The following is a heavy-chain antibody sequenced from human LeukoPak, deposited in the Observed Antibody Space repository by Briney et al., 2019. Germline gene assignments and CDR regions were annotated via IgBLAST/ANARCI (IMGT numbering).Heavy chain of an antibody. CDR1: GSTFSSYA. J-gene: IGHJ3*02. Sequence: GGSLRLSCAASGSTFSSYAMNWVRQAPGKGLEWVSSVSSSSTNKSYADSVKGRFTISRDDAKNSLYLQMNSLRVEDTAVYYCARENFMATSGTTFDIWGQGTMVSVSS. CDR3: ARENFMATSGTTFDI. D-gene: IGHD1-1*01. CDR2: VSSSSTNK. V-gene: IGHV3-21*01.